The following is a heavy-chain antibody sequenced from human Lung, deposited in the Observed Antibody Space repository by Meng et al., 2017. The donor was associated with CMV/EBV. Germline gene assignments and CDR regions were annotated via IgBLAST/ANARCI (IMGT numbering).Heavy chain of an antibody. CDR2: IRSKTDGATT. V-gene: IGHV3-15*05. CDR3: TSNRGAWYIDY. CDR1: GLSFRNAW. J-gene: IGHJ4*02. D-gene: IGHD3-10*01. Sequence: VSGLSFRNAWMSWVRQVPGKGLEWVGRIRSKTDGATTDYAAPVKGRISISRDDSNNTVYLQMDRLKTEDTGVYYCTSNRGAWYIDYWGQGTLVTVSS.